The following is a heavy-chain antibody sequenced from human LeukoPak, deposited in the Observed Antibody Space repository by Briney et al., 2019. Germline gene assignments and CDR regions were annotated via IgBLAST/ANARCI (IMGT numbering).Heavy chain of an antibody. CDR3: ARIKSSNKDPVSGSYFLY. CDR1: GGTFGSYT. V-gene: IGHV1-2*02. Sequence: ASVKVSCKASGGTFGSYTISWVRQAPGQGPEWMGWINPNSGGTNYGQKFQGRVTMTRDTSISTAYMELSRLRSDDTAVYYCARIKSSNKDPVSGSYFLYWGQGTLVTVSS. J-gene: IGHJ1*01. D-gene: IGHD1-26*01. CDR2: INPNSGGT.